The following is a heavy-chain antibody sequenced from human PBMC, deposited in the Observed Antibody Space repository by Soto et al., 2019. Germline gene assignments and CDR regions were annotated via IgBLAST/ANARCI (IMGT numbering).Heavy chain of an antibody. Sequence: QVQLQESGPGLLKPLETLSLTCTVSGVSLNSGHYYWVWIRQSPGKGLAWIASIYYDESTYYNPSIKSRVTISTDKTKTQFSLTLKSVTAADTAVYYCGKVLIGATRHTDVDSWGQGALVTVS. D-gene: IGHD2-15*01. CDR2: IYYDEST. V-gene: IGHV4-39*01. J-gene: IGHJ4*02. CDR1: GVSLNSGHYY. CDR3: GKVLIGATRHTDVDS.